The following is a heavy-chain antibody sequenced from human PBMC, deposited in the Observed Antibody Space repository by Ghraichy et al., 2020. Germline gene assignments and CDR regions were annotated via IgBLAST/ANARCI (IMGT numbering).Heavy chain of an antibody. J-gene: IGHJ3*02. Sequence: IYSGGSTYYADSVKSRFTISRDNSQNTLYLQINSLRAEDTAVYYCARGGVRWELLIWCQGTMVT. D-gene: IGHD1-26*01. V-gene: IGHV3-53*01. CDR2: IYSGGST. CDR3: ARGGVRWELLI.